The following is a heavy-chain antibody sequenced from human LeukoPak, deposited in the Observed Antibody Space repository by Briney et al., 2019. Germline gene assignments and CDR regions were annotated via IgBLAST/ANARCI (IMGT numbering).Heavy chain of an antibody. CDR2: IYYSGGT. CDR1: GDSISSYY. D-gene: IGHD3-3*01. Sequence: PSETLSLTCTVSGDSISSYYWSWIRQPPGKGLEWMGYIYYSGGTNYNTSPKSRVTISVDTSKTQFSLKLSSVTAADTAVYYCARLYYDFWSGYSLGYYYYYMDVWGKGTTVTVSS. V-gene: IGHV4-59*08. J-gene: IGHJ6*03. CDR3: ARLYYDFWSGYSLGYYYYYMDV.